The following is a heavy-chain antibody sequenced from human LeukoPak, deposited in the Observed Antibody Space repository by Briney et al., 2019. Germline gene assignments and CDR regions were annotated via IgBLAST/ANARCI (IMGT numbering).Heavy chain of an antibody. J-gene: IGHJ6*03. Sequence: SETLSLSCAVYGGSFSGYYSSWIRQPPGKGLEWIGEINHSGSTNYNPSLTSRVRISVTTSKNQFSVKLSSVTAADTAVYYCARVAPNSSGVYRYYMNTGAREPTFTVSS. D-gene: IGHD6-19*01. CDR3: ARVAPNSSGVYRYYMNT. CDR1: GGSFSGYY. CDR2: INHSGST. V-gene: IGHV4-34*01.